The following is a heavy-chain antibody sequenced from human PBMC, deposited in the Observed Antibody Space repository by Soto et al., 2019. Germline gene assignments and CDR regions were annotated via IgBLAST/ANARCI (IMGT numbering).Heavy chain of an antibody. CDR2: IYYSGTT. CDR1: SGSIRSDLYY. V-gene: IGHV4-31*11. CDR3: ARGTSVTGAFDV. Sequence: QVQLQESGPGLLKPSQTLSLTCGVSSGSIRSDLYYWNWIRQHPGKGLEWIGYIYYSGTTYYNPSLKRRLTISIDRSKNQFSPRLCSVTAAGPAVYYCARGTSVTGAFDVWGQGKTVPGSS. J-gene: IGHJ3*01. D-gene: IGHD2-21*02.